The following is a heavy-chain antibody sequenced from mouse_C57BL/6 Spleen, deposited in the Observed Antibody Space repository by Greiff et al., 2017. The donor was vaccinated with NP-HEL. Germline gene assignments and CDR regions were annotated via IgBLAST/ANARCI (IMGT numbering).Heavy chain of an antibody. V-gene: IGHV1-26*01. D-gene: IGHD2-5*01. CDR3: ARYKGGSSNFYYFDY. CDR1: GYTFTDYY. CDR2: INPNNGGT. Sequence: VQLQQSGPELVKPGASVKISCKASGYTFTDYYMNWVKQSHGKSLEWIGDINPNNGGTSYNQKFKGKATLTVDKSSSTAYMERRSLTSEDSAVYYCARYKGGSSNFYYFDYWGQGTTLTVSS. J-gene: IGHJ2*01.